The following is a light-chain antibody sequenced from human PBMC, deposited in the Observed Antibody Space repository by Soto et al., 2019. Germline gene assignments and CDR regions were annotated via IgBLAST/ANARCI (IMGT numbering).Light chain of an antibody. CDR2: GAS. Sequence: EIVLTQSPGTLSLSPGERATLSCRASQSVSSSYLAWYQQKPGQAPRLLIYGASSRATGIPYRFSGRGSGTDFTLTISRLEPEDFAVYYCQQYGSSRWTFGQGTKVEIK. CDR1: QSVSSSY. CDR3: QQYGSSRWT. J-gene: IGKJ1*01. V-gene: IGKV3-20*01.